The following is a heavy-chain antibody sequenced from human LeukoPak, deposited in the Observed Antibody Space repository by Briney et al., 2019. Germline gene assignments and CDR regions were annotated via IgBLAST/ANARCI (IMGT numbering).Heavy chain of an antibody. V-gene: IGHV3-48*03. CDR3: ARDRGQYQLPKLNYYYYMDV. CDR1: GFTFSSYE. Sequence: GGSLRLSCAASGFTFSSYEMNWVRQAPGKGLEWVSYISSSGSTIYYADSVKGRFTISRDNAKNSLYLQMNSLRAEDTAVYYCARDRGQYQLPKLNYYYYMDVWGKGTTVTISS. D-gene: IGHD2-2*01. CDR2: ISSSGSTI. J-gene: IGHJ6*03.